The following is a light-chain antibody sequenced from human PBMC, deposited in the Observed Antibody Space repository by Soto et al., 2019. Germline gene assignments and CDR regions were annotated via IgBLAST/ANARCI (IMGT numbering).Light chain of an antibody. J-gene: IGLJ2*01. Sequence: QSVLPQPPSVSGAPGQSVTISCTGTSSKIGAGYDIHWYQQPPGTAPKLVIYNNHNRPSGVPDRFSGSKSGTSGSLAITGLQAEDEDDYFCQAYDGTLTGVIFGGGTKLTVL. V-gene: IGLV1-40*01. CDR2: NNH. CDR1: SSKIGAGYD. CDR3: QAYDGTLTGVI.